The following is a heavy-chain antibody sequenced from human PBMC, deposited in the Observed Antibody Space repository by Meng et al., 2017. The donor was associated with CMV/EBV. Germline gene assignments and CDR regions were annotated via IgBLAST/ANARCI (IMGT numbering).Heavy chain of an antibody. Sequence: CAASGFTFSSYAMHGVRQAPGKGLEWVAVISYDGSNKYYADSVKGRFTISRDNSKNTLYLQMNSLRAEDTAVYYCARSTSGSYYEFDYWGQGTLVTVSS. D-gene: IGHD1-26*01. CDR2: ISYDGSNK. CDR3: ARSTSGSYYEFDY. V-gene: IGHV3-30*04. CDR1: GFTFSSYA. J-gene: IGHJ4*02.